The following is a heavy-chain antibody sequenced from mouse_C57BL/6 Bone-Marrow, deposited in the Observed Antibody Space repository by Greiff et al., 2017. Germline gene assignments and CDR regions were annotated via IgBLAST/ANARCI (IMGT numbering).Heavy chain of an antibody. Sequence: DVKLVESGGGLVQPGGSLKLSCAASGFTFSDYYMYWVRQTPEKRLEWVAYISNGGGSTYYPDTVKGRFTISRDNAKNTLYLQMSRLKSEDTAMYYCARHPITTVVATPYYYAMDYWGQGTSVTVSS. D-gene: IGHD1-1*01. CDR1: GFTFSDYY. J-gene: IGHJ4*01. CDR3: ARHPITTVVATPYYYAMDY. V-gene: IGHV5-12*01. CDR2: ISNGGGST.